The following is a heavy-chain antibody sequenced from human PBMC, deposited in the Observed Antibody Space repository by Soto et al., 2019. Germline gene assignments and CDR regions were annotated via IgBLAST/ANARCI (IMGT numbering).Heavy chain of an antibody. Sequence: GASVKVSCKASGYTFTDYGISWVRQAPGQGLEWMGWISTYNGNTIYAQEIQGRVTMTTDTSTSTAYVELRSLRSDDTAVYYCAREEGISDWHAFDYWGQGTLVTVSS. CDR1: GYTFTDYG. CDR3: AREEGISDWHAFDY. V-gene: IGHV1-18*04. J-gene: IGHJ4*02. CDR2: ISTYNGNT. D-gene: IGHD6-19*01.